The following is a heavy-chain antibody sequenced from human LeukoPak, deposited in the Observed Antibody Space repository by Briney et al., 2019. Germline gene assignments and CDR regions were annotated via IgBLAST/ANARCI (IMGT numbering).Heavy chain of an antibody. CDR3: VRRRFGELRD. V-gene: IGHV4-59*08. CDR1: GXAIRNYC. Sequence: SETLSLTCTVSGXAIRNYCWSWIRLPPGKGLEWIGDMYCSGNNNYNPSLKSRVTISVDTSKNQFSLKVTSVTAADTAVYYCVRRRFGELRDWGQGTLVTVSS. J-gene: IGHJ4*02. CDR2: MYCSGNN. D-gene: IGHD3-10*01.